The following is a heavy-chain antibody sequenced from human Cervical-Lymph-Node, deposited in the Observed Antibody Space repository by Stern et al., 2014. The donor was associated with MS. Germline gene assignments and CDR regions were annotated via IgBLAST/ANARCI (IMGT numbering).Heavy chain of an antibody. CDR3: ARGRNGFGYDS. CDR2: IYTSGST. J-gene: IGHJ4*02. V-gene: IGHV4-61*02. D-gene: IGHD2-15*01. CDR1: GGPISSGTYY. Sequence: QVQLVESGPGLVKPSQTLSLTCTVSGGPISSGTYYWSWIRQPAGKGLEWIGRIYTSGSTDYTSSLKNRVTISVDMSKNHLPLRLTHVTAADTAVYYCARGRNGFGYDSWGQGTLATVSP.